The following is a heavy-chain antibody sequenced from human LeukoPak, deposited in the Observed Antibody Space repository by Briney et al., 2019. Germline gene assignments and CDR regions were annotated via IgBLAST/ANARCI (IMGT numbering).Heavy chain of an antibody. D-gene: IGHD2-2*01. CDR3: ASGCSSTSCYPTPFDP. J-gene: IGHJ5*02. Sequence: SVKVSCKASGGTFSSYAISWVRQAPGQGLEWMGGIIPIFGTANYAQKFQGRVTITADESTSTAYMELSSLRSEDTAVYYCASGCSSTSCYPTPFDPWGQGTLVTVSS. CDR1: GGTFSSYA. V-gene: IGHV1-69*01. CDR2: IIPIFGTA.